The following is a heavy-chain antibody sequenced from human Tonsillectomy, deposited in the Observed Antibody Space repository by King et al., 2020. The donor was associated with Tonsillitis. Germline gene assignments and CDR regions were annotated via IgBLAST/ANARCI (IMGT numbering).Heavy chain of an antibody. CDR3: ARALRIVPPTAFFDY. CDR2: INPNNGDT. D-gene: IGHD3-22*01. Sequence: VQLVESGAEVKKPGTSVKVSCKASGYTFSDYYMHWVRQAPGQGLEWLGWINPNNGDTHSVQKFQGRFTMTRDTSISPAYMELSRLRYDDTATYFCARALRIVPPTAFFDYWGQGTLVTVS. V-gene: IGHV1-2*02. J-gene: IGHJ4*02. CDR1: GYTFSDYY.